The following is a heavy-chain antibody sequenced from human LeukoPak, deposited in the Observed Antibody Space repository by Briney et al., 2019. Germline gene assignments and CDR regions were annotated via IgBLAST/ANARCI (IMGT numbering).Heavy chain of an antibody. Sequence: PSETLSLTCTVSGGSISSSSYYWGWIRQPPGKGLEWIGYIYYSGSTNYNPSLKSRVTISVDTSKNQFSLKLSSVTAADTAVYYCARYPGSILLNWFDPWGQGTLVTVSS. V-gene: IGHV4-61*05. CDR1: GGSISSSSYY. D-gene: IGHD1-14*01. CDR2: IYYSGST. CDR3: ARYPGSILLNWFDP. J-gene: IGHJ5*02.